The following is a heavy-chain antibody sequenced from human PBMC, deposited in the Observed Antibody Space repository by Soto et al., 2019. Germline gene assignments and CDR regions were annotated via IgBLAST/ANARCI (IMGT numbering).Heavy chain of an antibody. Sequence: GASVKVSCNASGGTFSSYAISWVRPAPGQGLEWMGGIIPIFGTANYAQKFQGRVTITADESTSTAYMELSSLRSEDTAVYYCARDPDTAMVYWGQGTLVTVSS. V-gene: IGHV1-69*13. CDR1: GGTFSSYA. CDR2: IIPIFGTA. J-gene: IGHJ4*02. CDR3: ARDPDTAMVY. D-gene: IGHD5-18*01.